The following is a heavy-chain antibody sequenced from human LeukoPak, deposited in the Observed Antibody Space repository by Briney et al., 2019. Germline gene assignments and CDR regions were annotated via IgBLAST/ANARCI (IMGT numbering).Heavy chain of an antibody. CDR1: GGSISSYY. D-gene: IGHD3-22*01. J-gene: IGHJ4*02. Sequence: PSETLSLTCTVSGGSISSYYWSWIRQPAGKGLEWIGRIYTSGSTNYNPPLKSRVTMSVDTSKNQFSLKLSSVTAADTAVYYCARTYYDSSGYFRIYYFDYWGQGTLVTVSS. CDR2: IYTSGST. CDR3: ARTYYDSSGYFRIYYFDY. V-gene: IGHV4-4*07.